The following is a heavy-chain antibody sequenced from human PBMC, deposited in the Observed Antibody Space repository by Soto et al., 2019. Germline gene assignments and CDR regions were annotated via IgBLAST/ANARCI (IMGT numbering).Heavy chain of an antibody. Sequence: EVQLVESGGGLVQPGGSLRLSCAASGFTFSDHYMDWVRQDPGKGLEWVGRSRDKANDYTTNYAASVKGIFTISRDDSKNSLYLQRNSLKNEDTAVYYCASRDSGGYGARLDSWGKGTLVTVSS. V-gene: IGHV3-72*01. CDR1: GFTFSDHY. CDR3: ASRDSGGYGARLDS. D-gene: IGHD1-26*01. J-gene: IGHJ4*02. CDR2: SRDKANDYTT.